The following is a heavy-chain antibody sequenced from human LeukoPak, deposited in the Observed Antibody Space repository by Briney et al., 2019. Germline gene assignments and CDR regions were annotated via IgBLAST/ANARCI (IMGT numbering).Heavy chain of an antibody. Sequence: GGSVTVSCKASGYTFTAYYIHWVRQAPGQGLEWMAWINPNSGDTYSAPQFQGRVTITRDTSISTASVELSWLSSDDTAVYYCATGVATAFTYWGQGTLVTVSS. CDR1: GYTFTAYY. CDR3: ATGVATAFTY. J-gene: IGHJ4*02. CDR2: INPNSGDT. D-gene: IGHD5-18*01. V-gene: IGHV1-2*02.